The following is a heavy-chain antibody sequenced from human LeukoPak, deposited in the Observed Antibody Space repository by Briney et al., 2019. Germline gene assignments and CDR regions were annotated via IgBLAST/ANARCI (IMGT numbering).Heavy chain of an antibody. J-gene: IGHJ4*02. V-gene: IGHV4-59*01. D-gene: IGHD3-22*01. CDR1: GGSISSYY. Sequence: SETLSLTCTVSGGSISSYYWSWIRQPPGKGLEWIGYIYYSGSTNYNPSLKSRVAISVDTSKNQFSLKLSSVTAADTAVYYCARDQDYYDSSGYFLNWGQGTLVTVSS. CDR2: IYYSGST. CDR3: ARDQDYYDSSGYFLN.